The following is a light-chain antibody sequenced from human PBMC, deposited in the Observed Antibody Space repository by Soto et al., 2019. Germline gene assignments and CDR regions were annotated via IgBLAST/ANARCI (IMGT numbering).Light chain of an antibody. V-gene: IGLV1-47*01. CDR3: AAWDDSLSGVV. CDR2: RNN. J-gene: IGLJ3*02. Sequence: QTVVTQPPSASGTPGQRVTISCSGSSSNLGSNFVFLYQQLPGAAPKLLIARNNERPSGVPARFSGSKSGTSASLAISGLRSEDEADYHCAAWDDSLSGVVFGGGTKLTVL. CDR1: SSNLGSNF.